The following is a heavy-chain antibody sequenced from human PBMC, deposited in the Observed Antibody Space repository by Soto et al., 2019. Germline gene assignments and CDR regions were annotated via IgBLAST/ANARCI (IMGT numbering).Heavy chain of an antibody. CDR2: INHSGST. J-gene: IGHJ6*02. V-gene: IGHV4-34*01. Sequence: LSLTCAVYGGSFSGYYWSWIRQPPGKGLEWIGEINHSGSTNYNPSLKSRVTISVDTSKNQFSLKLSSVTAADTAVYYCARPRRGAAGYYYYYGMDVWGQGTTVTVSS. CDR1: GGSFSGYY. CDR3: ARPRRGAAGYYYYYGMDV. D-gene: IGHD6-13*01.